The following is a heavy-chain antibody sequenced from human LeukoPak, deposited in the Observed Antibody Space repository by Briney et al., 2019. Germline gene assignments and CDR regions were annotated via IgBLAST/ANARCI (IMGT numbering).Heavy chain of an antibody. CDR1: GGSFSGYY. Sequence: PSETLSLTCAVYGGSFSGYYWSWIRQPPGKGLEWIGEINHSGSTNYNPSLKSRVTISVDTSKNQFSLKLSSVTAADTAVYYCARLYGSGSYYRYYYYYMDVWGKGTTVTISS. CDR3: ARLYGSGSYYRYYYYYMDV. V-gene: IGHV4-34*01. D-gene: IGHD3-10*01. CDR2: INHSGST. J-gene: IGHJ6*03.